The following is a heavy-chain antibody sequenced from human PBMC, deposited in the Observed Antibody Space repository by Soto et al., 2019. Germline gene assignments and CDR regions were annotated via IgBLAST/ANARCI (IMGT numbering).Heavy chain of an antibody. CDR3: ARSLPGTYGAFDL. CDR2: ISGDGSST. J-gene: IGHJ3*01. Sequence: PGGSLRLSCAASEFTFRSYWMHWVRQSPGKGLVWVSRISGDGSSTSYADSVKGRFTIPRDNAKNTMNLQMDSLRAEDTAVYYCARSLPGTYGAFDLWGQGTMVTVS. V-gene: IGHV3-74*01. D-gene: IGHD1-7*01. CDR1: EFTFRSYW.